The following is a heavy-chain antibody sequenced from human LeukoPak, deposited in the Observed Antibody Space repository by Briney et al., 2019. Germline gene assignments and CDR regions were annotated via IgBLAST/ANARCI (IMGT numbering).Heavy chain of an antibody. D-gene: IGHD3-3*01. CDR1: GFSLNTGRVG. V-gene: IGHV2-5*01. J-gene: IGHJ4*02. CDR3: AHIPFFYHCFDY. CDR2: IYWNDDK. Sequence: SGPTLVNPTQTLTLTCTFSGFSLNTGRVGVGWIRQPPGKALEWLALIYWNDDKRYSPSLKSRLTITRDTSKNQVVATVTNIDPVDTATYYCAHIPFFYHCFDYWGQGTLVTVSS.